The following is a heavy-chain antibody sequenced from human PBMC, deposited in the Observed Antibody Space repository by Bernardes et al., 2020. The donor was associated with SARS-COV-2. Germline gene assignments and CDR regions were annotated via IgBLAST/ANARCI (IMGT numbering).Heavy chain of an antibody. Sequence: SETLSLTCTVSGGSIRSNNYYWGWIRQPPGKGLEWIGSIFYSGSTSYNPSLKSRVTLSVDTSKNLFSLKLDSMTAADTAVYYCANIGGGGEDYWGQGILVTVSS. CDR1: GGSIRSNNYY. V-gene: IGHV4-39*01. D-gene: IGHD3-10*01. CDR2: IFYSGST. CDR3: ANIGGGGEDY. J-gene: IGHJ4*02.